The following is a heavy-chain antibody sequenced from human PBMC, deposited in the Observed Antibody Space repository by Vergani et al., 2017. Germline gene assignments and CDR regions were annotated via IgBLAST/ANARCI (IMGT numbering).Heavy chain of an antibody. CDR3: AKGLIQLITIFGVAPPPGFDY. CDR2: IKNTGDST. J-gene: IGHJ4*02. Sequence: EVQLLQSEGAVVQPGGSLRLSCVASGFTFSSHAMSWVRQGHGQGLEWVSSIKNTGDSTHYADSVKGRFTISRDNSKNTLYLQMNSLRVEDTAVYYCAKGLIQLITIFGVAPPPGFDYWGQGTLVTVSS. V-gene: IGHV3-23*01. D-gene: IGHD3-3*01. CDR1: GFTFSSHA.